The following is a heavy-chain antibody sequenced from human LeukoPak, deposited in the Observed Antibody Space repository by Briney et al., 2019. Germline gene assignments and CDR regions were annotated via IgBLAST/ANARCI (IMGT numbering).Heavy chain of an antibody. D-gene: IGHD3/OR15-3a*01. CDR2: ISESGSQT. CDR3: DVSDF. V-gene: IGHV3-23*01. J-gene: IGHJ4*02. CDR1: GFAFASYA. Sequence: GGSLRLSCAASGFAFASYAMGWVRQPPGKGLEWVSTISESGSQTHYADSVQGRFTISRDNSKNTLHLQMNNLRTEDTAIYYCDVSDFWGQGTLVTVSS.